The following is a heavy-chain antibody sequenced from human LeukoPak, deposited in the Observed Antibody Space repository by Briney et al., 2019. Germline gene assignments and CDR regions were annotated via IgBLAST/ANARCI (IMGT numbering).Heavy chain of an antibody. J-gene: IGHJ4*02. CDR3: LRSDSSGWWYFDY. D-gene: IGHD6-19*01. V-gene: IGHV1-2*02. Sequence: ASVKVSCKASGYTFTGYYMHWVRQAPGQGLEWMGWINPNSGGTNYVQKFQGRVTMTRDTSISTAYMELSRLRSDDTAVYYCLRSDSSGWWYFDYWGQGTLVTVSS. CDR1: GYTFTGYY. CDR2: INPNSGGT.